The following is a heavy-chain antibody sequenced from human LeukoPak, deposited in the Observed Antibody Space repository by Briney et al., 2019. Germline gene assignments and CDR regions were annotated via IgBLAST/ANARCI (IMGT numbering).Heavy chain of an antibody. D-gene: IGHD2-15*01. Sequence: GGSLRLSCAASGFTFSSYWMHWVRQAPGKGLVWVSRINSDGSTTNYADSVKGRFTISRDNAENTLYLQMNSLRVEDAAVYYCTRRVSATRWFDPWGQGTLVTVSS. CDR2: INSDGSTT. CDR1: GFTFSSYW. V-gene: IGHV3-74*01. J-gene: IGHJ5*02. CDR3: TRRVSATRWFDP.